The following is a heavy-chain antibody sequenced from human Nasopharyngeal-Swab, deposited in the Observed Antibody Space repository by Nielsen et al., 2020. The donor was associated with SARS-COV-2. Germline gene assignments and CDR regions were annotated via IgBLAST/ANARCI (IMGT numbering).Heavy chain of an antibody. CDR3: ARDHVLPDAFDI. CDR1: GFTFSSYS. CDR2: ISSSSSYI. J-gene: IGHJ3*02. V-gene: IGHV3-21*01. D-gene: IGHD3-10*01. Sequence: LSLTCAASGFTFSSYSMNWVRQAPGKGLEWVSSISSSSSYIYYADSVKGRFTISRDNAKNSLYLQMNSLRAEDKAVYYCARDHVLPDAFDIWGQGTMVTVS.